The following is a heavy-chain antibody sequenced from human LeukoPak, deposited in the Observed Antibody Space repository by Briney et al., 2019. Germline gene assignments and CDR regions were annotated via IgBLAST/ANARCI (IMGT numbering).Heavy chain of an antibody. J-gene: IGHJ4*02. V-gene: IGHV4-39*01. CDR1: GGSISSSSYY. D-gene: IGHD3-10*01. Sequence: PSETLSLTCTVSGGSISSSSYYWGWIRQPPGKGLEWIGSIYYSGSTYYNPSLKSRVTISVDTSKNQFSLKLSSVTAADTAVYYCARTRAMVRGVMGVWGQGTLVTVSS. CDR3: ARTRAMVRGVMGV. CDR2: IYYSGST.